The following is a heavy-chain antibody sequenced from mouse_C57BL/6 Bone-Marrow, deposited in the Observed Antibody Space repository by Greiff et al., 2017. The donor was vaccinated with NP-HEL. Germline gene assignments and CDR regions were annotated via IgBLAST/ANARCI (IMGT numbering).Heavy chain of an antibody. CDR1: GYTFTDHT. D-gene: IGHD2-4*01. CDR2: IYPRDGST. V-gene: IGHV1-78*01. CDR3: ARMGYYDYDPCFAY. Sequence: VKLMESDAELVKPGASVKISCKVSGYTFTDHTIHWMKQRPEQGLEWIGYIYPRDGSTKYNEKFKGKATLTADKSSSTAYMQLNSLTSEDSAVYFCARMGYYDYDPCFAYWGQGTLVTVSA. J-gene: IGHJ3*01.